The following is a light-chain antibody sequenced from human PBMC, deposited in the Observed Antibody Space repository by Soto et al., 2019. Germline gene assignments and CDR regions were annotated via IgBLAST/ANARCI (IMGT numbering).Light chain of an antibody. CDR3: AAWDDSLNGVI. V-gene: IGLV1-44*01. J-gene: IGLJ2*01. CDR2: SNN. CDR1: SSNIGSNT. Sequence: QSVLTQPPSASGTPGQRVTISCSGSSSNIGSNTVNWYQQLPGTAPKLLIHSNNQRPSGVPGRFSGSKSGTSASLAISGLQSEDDGDYYCAAWDDSLNGVIFGGGTKLTVL.